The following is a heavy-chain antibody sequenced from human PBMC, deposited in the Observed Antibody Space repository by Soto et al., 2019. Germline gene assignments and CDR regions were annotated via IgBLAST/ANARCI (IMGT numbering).Heavy chain of an antibody. V-gene: IGHV5-51*01. Sequence: GESLKISCQGSGYSFTSYWIGWVRQMPGKGLEWMGIIYPGDSDTRYSPSFQGQVTISADKSISTAYLQWSSLKASDTAMYYCARLGSSPYYYYGMDVWGQGTTVTVSS. J-gene: IGHJ6*02. D-gene: IGHD6-13*01. CDR1: GYSFTSYW. CDR2: IYPGDSDT. CDR3: ARLGSSPYYYYGMDV.